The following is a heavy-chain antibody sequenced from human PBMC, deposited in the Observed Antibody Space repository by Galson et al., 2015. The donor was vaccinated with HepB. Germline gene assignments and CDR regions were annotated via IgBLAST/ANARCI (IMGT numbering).Heavy chain of an antibody. CDR2: IYWDDDK. J-gene: IGHJ5*02. V-gene: IGHV2-5*02. D-gene: IGHD2-2*01. CDR3: ARMAVVPAANGSVWFDP. CDR1: GFSLSTSGVG. Sequence: PALVKPTQTLTLTCTFSGFSLSTSGVGVGWIRQPPGKALEWLALIYWDDDKRYSPSLKSRLTISKDTSKNQVVLTMTNMDPVDTATYYCARMAVVPAANGSVWFDPWGQGTLVTVSS.